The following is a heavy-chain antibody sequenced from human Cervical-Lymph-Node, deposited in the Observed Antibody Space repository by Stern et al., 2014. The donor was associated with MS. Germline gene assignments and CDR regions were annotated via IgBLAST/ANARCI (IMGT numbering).Heavy chain of an antibody. CDR2: IWYDGSNK. D-gene: IGHD3-22*01. CDR1: GFTFSSYG. J-gene: IGHJ6*02. Sequence: VQLVESGGGVVQPGRSLRLSCAASGFTFSSYGMHWVRQAPGKGLEWVAVIWYDGSNKYYADSVKGRFTISRDNSKNTLYLQMNSLRAEDTAVYYCARDLRYNYYDSSGYYLESYYYGMDVWGQGTTVTVSS. CDR3: ARDLRYNYYDSSGYYLESYYYGMDV. V-gene: IGHV3-33*01.